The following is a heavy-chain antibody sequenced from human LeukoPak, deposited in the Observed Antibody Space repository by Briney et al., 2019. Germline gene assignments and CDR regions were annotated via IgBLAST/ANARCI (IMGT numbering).Heavy chain of an antibody. CDR1: GFTFGDYS. J-gene: IGHJ4*02. D-gene: IGHD3-22*01. CDR3: TRYYYDSSGYYYADY. V-gene: IGHV3-49*04. CDR2: IRSKAYGGTT. Sequence: GGSLRLSCAASGFTFGDYSMSWVRQAPGKGLEWVGFIRSKAYGGTTEYAASVKGRFTISRDDSKSIAYLQMNSLKTEDTAIYYCTRYYYDSSGYYYADYWGQGTLVTVSS.